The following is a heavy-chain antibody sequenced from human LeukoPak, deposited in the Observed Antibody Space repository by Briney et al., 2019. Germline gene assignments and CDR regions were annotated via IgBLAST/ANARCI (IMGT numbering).Heavy chain of an antibody. CDR3: ASYSSSWYTRGFDC. D-gene: IGHD6-13*01. J-gene: IGHJ4*02. CDR1: GFTFSSYW. CDR2: IKQDGSEK. Sequence: PGGSLRLSCAASGFTFSSYWMSWVRQAPGKGLEWVANIKQDGSEKYYVDSVKGRFTISRDNAKNSLYLQMNSLRAEDTAVYYCASYSSSWYTRGFDCWDQGTLVTVSS. V-gene: IGHV3-7*05.